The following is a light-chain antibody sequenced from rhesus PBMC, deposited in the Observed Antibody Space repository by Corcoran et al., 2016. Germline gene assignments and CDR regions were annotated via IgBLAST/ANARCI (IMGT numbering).Light chain of an antibody. Sequence: DIQMTQSPSSLSASVGDRVTITCRASENVNNYLNWYQQKPGKAPKLLIYQASTLQSGVPSRFSGSGSGTDYTFTIRSLQPEDVATYYCQHGYGTPYSFGQGTKVEIK. V-gene: IGKV1-74*01. CDR2: QAS. J-gene: IGKJ2*01. CDR1: ENVNNY. CDR3: QHGYGTPYS.